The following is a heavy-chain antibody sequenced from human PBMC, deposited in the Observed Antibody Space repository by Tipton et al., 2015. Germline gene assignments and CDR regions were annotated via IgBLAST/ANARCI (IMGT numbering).Heavy chain of an antibody. V-gene: IGHV1-45*02. CDR1: GGSFSHFA. D-gene: IGHD1-26*01. CDR3: ASAEFRGTFYDY. J-gene: IGHJ4*02. Sequence: QSGAEVKKPGSSVKVSCKASGGSFSHFALSWVRQAPGQALEWMGWITPFNNNTNYAQKFLDRVTITRDRSMRTAYMELSSLGSEDTAIYYCASAEFRGTFYDYWGQGTLVTVSS. CDR2: ITPFNNNT.